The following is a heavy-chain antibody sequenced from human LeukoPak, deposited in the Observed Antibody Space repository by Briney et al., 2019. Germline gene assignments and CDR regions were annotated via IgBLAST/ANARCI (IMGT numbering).Heavy chain of an antibody. CDR2: INHSGST. Sequence: PSETLSLTCAVYGGSFSGYYWSWIRQPPGKGLEWIGEINHSGSTNYNPSLKSRVTISVDTSKNQFSLKLSSVTAADTAVYYCARALFAGGYYFDYWGQGTLVTVSS. CDR3: ARALFAGGYYFDY. J-gene: IGHJ4*02. CDR1: GGSFSGYY. D-gene: IGHD3-10*01. V-gene: IGHV4-34*01.